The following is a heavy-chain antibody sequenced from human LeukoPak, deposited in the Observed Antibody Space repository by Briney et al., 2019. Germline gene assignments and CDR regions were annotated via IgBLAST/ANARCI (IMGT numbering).Heavy chain of an antibody. CDR2: ISAYNGNT. CDR1: GYTFTSYG. V-gene: IGHV1-18*01. D-gene: IGHD3-3*01. J-gene: IGHJ4*02. Sequence: ASVTVSCTASGYTFTSYGISWVRQAPGQGLEWMGWISAYNGNTNYAQKLQGRVTMTTDTSTSTAYMELRSLRSDGTAVYYCARVITIFGGDYWGQGTLVTVSS. CDR3: ARVITIFGGDY.